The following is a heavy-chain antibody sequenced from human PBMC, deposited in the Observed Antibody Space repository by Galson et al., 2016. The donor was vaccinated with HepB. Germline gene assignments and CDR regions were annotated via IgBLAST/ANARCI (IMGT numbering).Heavy chain of an antibody. J-gene: IGHJ6*02. Sequence: SVKVSRKASGYSFASHGITWVRQAPGQGLEWMGWISPSSNNAIYAQRVQGRVTLTTDTSTTTAYFEMGSLRSDDTAVYYCARESAPRQTFEWQRMNGMDVWGLGTTVIVSS. V-gene: IGHV1-18*01. CDR3: ARESAPRQTFEWQRMNGMDV. CDR2: ISPSSNNA. D-gene: IGHD3-3*01. CDR1: GYSFASHG.